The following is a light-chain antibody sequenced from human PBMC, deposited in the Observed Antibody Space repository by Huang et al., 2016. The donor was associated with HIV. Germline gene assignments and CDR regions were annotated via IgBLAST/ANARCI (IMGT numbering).Light chain of an antibody. CDR1: QSVSTN. J-gene: IGKJ2*01. CDR3: QQYNNWPPYT. CDR2: GAS. V-gene: IGKV3-15*01. Sequence: EILMTQSPATLSVSPGERATLSCRASQSVSTNLAWYQQKPGQAPRLLSYGASTRAAGIPARFSGSGSGTEFTLAISPLQSEDFAIYYCQQYNNWPPYTFGQGTKVEIK.